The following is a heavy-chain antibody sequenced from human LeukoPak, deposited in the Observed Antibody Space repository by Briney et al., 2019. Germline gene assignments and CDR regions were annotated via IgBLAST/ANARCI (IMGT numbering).Heavy chain of an antibody. V-gene: IGHV4-39*01. CDR2: IYYSVTT. Sequence: SETLSLTCTVPGGSISSSDYYWGWIRQPPGKGLEWIGSIYYSVTTYYNPSLKSRVTISVDTSKNQFSLKLSSVTAADTAVYYCARHRCSGGSCYPMNWFDPWGQGTLVTVSS. J-gene: IGHJ5*02. CDR3: ARHRCSGGSCYPMNWFDP. D-gene: IGHD2-15*01. CDR1: GGSISSSDYY.